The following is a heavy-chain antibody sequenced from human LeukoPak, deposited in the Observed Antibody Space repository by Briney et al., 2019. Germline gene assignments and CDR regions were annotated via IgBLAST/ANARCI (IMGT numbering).Heavy chain of an antibody. Sequence: PGGSLRLSCAASGFTFSSYAMHWVRQAPGKGLEWVAVISYDGSNKYYADSVKGRFTISRDNSKNTLYLQMDSLRAEDTAVYYCARGDIVVVPAAMDFQHWGQGTLVTVSS. J-gene: IGHJ1*01. CDR1: GFTFSSYA. D-gene: IGHD2-2*01. CDR2: ISYDGSNK. CDR3: ARGDIVVVPAAMDFQH. V-gene: IGHV3-30-3*01.